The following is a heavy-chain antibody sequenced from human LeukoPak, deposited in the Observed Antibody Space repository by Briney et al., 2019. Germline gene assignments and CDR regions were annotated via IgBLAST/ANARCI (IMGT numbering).Heavy chain of an antibody. Sequence: PSQTLSLTCTVSGGSISSGGYYWSWIRQHPGKGLEWIGYIYYSGSTYYNPSLKSRVTISVDTSKNQFSLNLRSVTAADTAVYYCARLIEYDSSGYYQHYFDYWGQGTLVTVSS. J-gene: IGHJ4*02. D-gene: IGHD3-22*01. CDR3: ARLIEYDSSGYYQHYFDY. CDR2: IYYSGST. V-gene: IGHV4-31*03. CDR1: GGSISSGGYY.